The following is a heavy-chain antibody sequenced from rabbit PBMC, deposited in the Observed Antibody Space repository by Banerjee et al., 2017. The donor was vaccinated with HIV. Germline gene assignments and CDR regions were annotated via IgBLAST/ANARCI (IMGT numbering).Heavy chain of an antibody. Sequence: LEESGGGLVKPEGSLTLTCKASGFDFSSNAICWVRQAPGKGLEWIGTIYAGSSGSTVYATWAKGRFTISRTSSTTVALQMTSLTAADTATYFCARDLAAVTGWNFGLWGQGTLVTVS. D-gene: IGHD7-1*01. CDR1: GFDFSSNA. V-gene: IGHV1S45*01. J-gene: IGHJ4*01. CDR2: IYAGSSGST. CDR3: ARDLAAVTGWNFGL.